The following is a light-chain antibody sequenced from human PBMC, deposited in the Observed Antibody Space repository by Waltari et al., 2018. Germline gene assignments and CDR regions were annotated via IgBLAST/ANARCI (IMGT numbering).Light chain of an antibody. V-gene: IGKV3-11*01. CDR2: GAS. J-gene: IGKJ5*01. CDR1: QSIVDD. Sequence: VLTQSPATLSLSPGDRAALSCRASQSIVDDIAWYQQKPGQTPRLLIYGASNRAPGIPARFSGSGSGTDFTLTISSLDAEDFAVYCCQQSSNWPLSFGQGTRLEIK. CDR3: QQSSNWPLS.